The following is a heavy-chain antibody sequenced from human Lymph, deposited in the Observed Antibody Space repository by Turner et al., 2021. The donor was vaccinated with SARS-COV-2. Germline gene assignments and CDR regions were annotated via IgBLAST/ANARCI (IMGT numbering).Heavy chain of an antibody. Sequence: QLQLQQSGPGLVKPSATLSLTCTVSAGSISSSSYYWGWIRQPPGKGLEWIGSFYYSGSTYYNPSLKSRVTISVDTSKNQFSLKLTSVTATDTAVYYCARLGGAYGDPFDYWGQGTLVTVSS. D-gene: IGHD4-17*01. V-gene: IGHV4-39*01. CDR1: AGSISSSSYY. CDR2: FYYSGST. J-gene: IGHJ4*02. CDR3: ARLGGAYGDPFDY.